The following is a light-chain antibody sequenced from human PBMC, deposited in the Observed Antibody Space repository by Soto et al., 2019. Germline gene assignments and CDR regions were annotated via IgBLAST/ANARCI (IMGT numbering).Light chain of an antibody. CDR2: EGS. Sequence: QSVLTQPASVSGSPGQSITISCTGTSSVVRSYNLVSWYQQHPGKAPKLMIYEGSRRPSGVSNRFSGSKSGNTASLTISGLQAEDETDYYCFSYAGSTTVIFGGGTKVTVL. J-gene: IGLJ2*01. CDR3: FSYAGSTTVI. V-gene: IGLV2-23*01. CDR1: SSVVRSYNL.